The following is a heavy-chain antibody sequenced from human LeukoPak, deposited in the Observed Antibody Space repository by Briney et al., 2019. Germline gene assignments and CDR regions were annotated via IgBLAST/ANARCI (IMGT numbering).Heavy chain of an antibody. D-gene: IGHD2-15*01. Sequence: PSETLSLTCTVSGGSISSYYWSWIRQPAGKGLEWIGRIYTSGITNYNPSLKSRVTMSVDTSKNQFSLKLSSVTAADTAVYYCASGGYCSGGSCYGGPSDYWGQGTLVTVS. J-gene: IGHJ4*02. V-gene: IGHV4-4*07. CDR1: GGSISSYY. CDR2: IYTSGIT. CDR3: ASGGYCSGGSCYGGPSDY.